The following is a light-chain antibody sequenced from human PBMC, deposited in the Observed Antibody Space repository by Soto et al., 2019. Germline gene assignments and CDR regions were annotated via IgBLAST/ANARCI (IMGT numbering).Light chain of an antibody. CDR1: STDIGSYNR. V-gene: IGLV2-18*02. CDR2: EVS. CDR3: SSYTTSNTVV. Sequence: QSALTQPPSVSGSPGQSVTISCTGTSTDIGSYNRVSWYQQPPGTAPKLVISEVSNRPSGVPDRFSGSKSGNTASLTISGLQAEDEADYYCSSYTTSNTVVFGGGTKVTVL. J-gene: IGLJ2*01.